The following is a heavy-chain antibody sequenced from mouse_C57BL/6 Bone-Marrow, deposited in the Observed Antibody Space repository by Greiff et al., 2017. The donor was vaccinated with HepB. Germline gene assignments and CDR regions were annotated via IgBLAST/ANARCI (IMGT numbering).Heavy chain of an antibody. Sequence: EVQRVESGAELVRPGASVKLSCTASGFNIKDYYIHWVKQRPEQGLEWIGRIDPEDGDTEYAPKFQGKATMTADTSSNTAYLQLSSLTSEDTAVYYCTTWILRYPYYFDYWGQGTTLTVSS. D-gene: IGHD1-1*01. CDR1: GFNIKDYY. CDR3: TTWILRYPYYFDY. J-gene: IGHJ2*01. V-gene: IGHV14-1*01. CDR2: IDPEDGDT.